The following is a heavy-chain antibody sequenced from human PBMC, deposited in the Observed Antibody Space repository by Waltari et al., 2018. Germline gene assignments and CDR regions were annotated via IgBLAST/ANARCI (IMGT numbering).Heavy chain of an antibody. J-gene: IGHJ4*02. CDR2: IYHSGMT. CDR3: ARVWVVGATTGYFDY. Sequence: QVQLQESGPGLVKPSETLSLTCTVSGYSISSGYYWGWIRQPPGKGLEWIGSIYHSGMTYYNPSLKRRVTISVDTSKNQFSLKLSSVTAADTAVYYCARVWVVGATTGYFDYWGQGTLVTVSS. D-gene: IGHD1-26*01. V-gene: IGHV4-38-2*02. CDR1: GYSISSGYY.